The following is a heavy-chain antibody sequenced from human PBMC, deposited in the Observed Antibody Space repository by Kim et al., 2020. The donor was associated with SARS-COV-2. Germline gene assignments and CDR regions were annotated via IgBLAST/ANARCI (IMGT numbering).Heavy chain of an antibody. CDR3: AKSVRVDSGRVGNGWYSYFDS. Sequence: GGSLRLSCAASGFAFSSYAMSWVRQAPGKGLEWVSCISESDGSTYYADSVKGRFTVARDNSRNTLYLQMDSLRADDTAVYYCAKSVRVDSGRVGNGWYSYFDSWGQGTLVTVSS. CDR1: GFAFSSYA. D-gene: IGHD6-19*01. J-gene: IGHJ4*02. V-gene: IGHV3-23*01. CDR2: ISESDGST.